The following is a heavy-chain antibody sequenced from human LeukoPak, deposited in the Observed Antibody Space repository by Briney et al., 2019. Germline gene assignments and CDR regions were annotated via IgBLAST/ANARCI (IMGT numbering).Heavy chain of an antibody. CDR3: ASLTRRGSGSGSYYSY. CDR1: GGSINSSTYF. CDR2: VFYNGTM. V-gene: IGHV4-39*01. J-gene: IGHJ4*02. D-gene: IGHD3-10*01. Sequence: PSETLSLTCTVSGGSINSSTYFWGWIRQPPGKGLEWIASVFYNGTMYYDPSLKSRVTISVDTSKNQFSLKLSSVPAADTAVYFCASLTRRGSGSGSYYSYWGQGTLVTVSS.